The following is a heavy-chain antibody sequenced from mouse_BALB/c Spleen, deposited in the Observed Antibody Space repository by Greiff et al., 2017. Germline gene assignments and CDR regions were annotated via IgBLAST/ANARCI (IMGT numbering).Heavy chain of an antibody. CDR2: ISSGGST. D-gene: IGHD2-2*01. CDR1: GFTFSSYA. J-gene: IGHJ4*01. CDR3: ARGYGYDYAMDY. V-gene: IGHV5-6-5*01. Sequence: EVKVEESGGGLVKPGGSLKLSCAASGFTFSSYAMSWVRQTPEKRLEWVASISSGGSTYYPDSVKGRFTISRDNARNILYLQMSSLRSEDTAMYYCARGYGYDYAMDYWGQGTSVTVSS.